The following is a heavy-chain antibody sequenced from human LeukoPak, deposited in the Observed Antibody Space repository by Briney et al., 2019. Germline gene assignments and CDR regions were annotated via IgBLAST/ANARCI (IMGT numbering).Heavy chain of an antibody. J-gene: IGHJ6*02. D-gene: IGHD1-7*01. CDR2: IYYSGST. CDR3: ARDNWNYGSSMDV. Sequence: SETLSLTCTVSGGSISSYYWSWIRQPPGKGLEWIGYIYYSGSTNYNPSLKSRVTISVHTSKNQFSLKLSSVTAADTAVYYCARDNWNYGSSMDVWGQGTTVTVSS. V-gene: IGHV4-59*01. CDR1: GGSISSYY.